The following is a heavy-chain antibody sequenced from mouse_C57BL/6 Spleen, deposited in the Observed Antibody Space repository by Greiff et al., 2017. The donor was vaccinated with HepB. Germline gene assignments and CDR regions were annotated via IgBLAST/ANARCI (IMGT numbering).Heavy chain of an antibody. Sequence: QVHVKQSGPELVKPGASVKLSCKASGYTFTSYDINWVKQRPGQGLEWIGWIYPRDGSTKYNEKFKGKATLTVDTSSSTAYMELHSLTSEDSAVYFCARDYSGYFDYWGQGTTLTVSS. CDR2: IYPRDGST. D-gene: IGHD2-13*01. CDR3: ARDYSGYFDY. J-gene: IGHJ2*01. V-gene: IGHV1-85*01. CDR1: GYTFTSYD.